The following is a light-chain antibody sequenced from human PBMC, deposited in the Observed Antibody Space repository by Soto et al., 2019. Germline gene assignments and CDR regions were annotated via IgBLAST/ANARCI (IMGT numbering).Light chain of an antibody. CDR2: GTS. CDR1: QTITSFY. CDR3: QQYNNWPRAT. V-gene: IGKV3-20*01. Sequence: IVLTQSPGTLSLSPGERATLTCRASQTITSFYLAWYQQKPGQAPRLLIYGTSTRATGIPDRFTGSGSGTDFTLTISSLQSEDFAVYYCQQYNNWPRATFGGGTKVEMK. J-gene: IGKJ4*01.